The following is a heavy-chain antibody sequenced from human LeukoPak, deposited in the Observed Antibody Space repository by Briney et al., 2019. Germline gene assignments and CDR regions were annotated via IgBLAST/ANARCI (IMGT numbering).Heavy chain of an antibody. CDR3: ATLGDGSSDIDY. CDR1: GYSHY. V-gene: IGHV1-46*04. Sequence: ASAKISCKASGYSHYMHWVRQAPGQGLEWMGIISPSGGSTDYAQKLRGRITMTRDTSTSTVYMDLSSLTSEDTAMYYCATLGDGSSDIDYWGQGTLVTVSS. D-gene: IGHD6-13*01. CDR2: ISPSGGST. J-gene: IGHJ4*02.